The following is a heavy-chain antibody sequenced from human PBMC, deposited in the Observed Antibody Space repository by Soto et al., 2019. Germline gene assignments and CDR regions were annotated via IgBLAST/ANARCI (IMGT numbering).Heavy chain of an antibody. Sequence: GGSLRLSCIVSGFTLNSRWMHWVRQTPGKGLVWLSRIQPDGSTTNYADSVKGRFTISRDNAKNTLYLHMNSLRPEDTPMYYCVRDQDTFGKAVFASGGQGTLVPVSS. D-gene: IGHD3-16*01. CDR2: IQPDGSTT. CDR1: GFTLNSRW. V-gene: IGHV3-74*01. CDR3: VRDQDTFGKAVFAS. J-gene: IGHJ4*02.